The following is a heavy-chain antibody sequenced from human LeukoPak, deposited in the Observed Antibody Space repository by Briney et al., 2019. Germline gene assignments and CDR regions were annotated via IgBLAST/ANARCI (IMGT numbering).Heavy chain of an antibody. D-gene: IGHD4-17*01. CDR1: GGSFNSYF. CDR3: APIYGDYSDFDS. CDR2: ITHSGST. V-gene: IGHV4-34*01. Sequence: SETLSLTCAVYGGSFNSYFWSWVRQPPGKGLEWIGEITHSGSTNYNPSLKSRVTILLDRSKNQFSLRLSSVTAAGTAVYYCAPIYGDYSDFDSWGQGTLVTVSS. J-gene: IGHJ4*02.